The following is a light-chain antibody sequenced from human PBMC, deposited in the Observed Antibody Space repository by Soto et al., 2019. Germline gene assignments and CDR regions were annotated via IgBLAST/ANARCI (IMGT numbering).Light chain of an antibody. CDR1: QSVTFN. Sequence: EILLTQAPAILSASPGERVTLSCRASQSVTFNLAWYQQKPGQAPRLLIHTASTRATGIPARFSGSGSGTEFTLTISSLQSEDFAVYFCQQYANRPPYTFGQGTRVEVK. CDR2: TAS. CDR3: QQYANRPPYT. J-gene: IGKJ2*01. V-gene: IGKV3-15*01.